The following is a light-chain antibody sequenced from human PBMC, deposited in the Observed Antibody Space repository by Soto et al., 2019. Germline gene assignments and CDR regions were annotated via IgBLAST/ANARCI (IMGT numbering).Light chain of an antibody. CDR3: SSYAGSNIHYV. J-gene: IGLJ1*01. V-gene: IGLV2-8*01. CDR2: EVT. CDR1: SSDVGGYNY. Sequence: QSALTQPPSASGSPGQSVTISCTGTSSDVGGYNYVSWYQLHPGKAPKLMIYEVTKRPSGVPDRFSGSKSGNTASLTVSGLRAEDEADYYCSSYAGSNIHYVFGAGTNVTVL.